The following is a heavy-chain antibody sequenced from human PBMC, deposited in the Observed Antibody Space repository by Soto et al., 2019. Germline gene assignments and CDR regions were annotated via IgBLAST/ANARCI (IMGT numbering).Heavy chain of an antibody. D-gene: IGHD1-7*01. V-gene: IGHV3-23*01. CDR3: AKDRRAGGNYGFYSDF. CDR1: GFTFSSYG. J-gene: IGHJ4*02. Sequence: EVQLLESGGGLVQPGGSLRLSCAASGFTFSSYGMTWVRQAPGKVLEWVSFSSATGAGTYYADSVKGRFTISRDNSQNPLYLQMTSLRADDTAVYYCAKDRRAGGNYGFYSDFWGQGALVIVSS. CDR2: SSATGAGT.